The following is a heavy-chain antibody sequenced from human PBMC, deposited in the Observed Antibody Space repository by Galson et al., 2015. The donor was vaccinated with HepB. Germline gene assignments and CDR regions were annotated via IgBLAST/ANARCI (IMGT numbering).Heavy chain of an antibody. J-gene: IGHJ4*02. CDR1: GFTVSSNY. D-gene: IGHD6-19*01. CDR2: IYSGGST. CDR3: ARAGEQWLVKGIIFDY. V-gene: IGHV3-66*01. Sequence: SLRLSCAASGFTVSSNYMSWVRQAPGKGLEWVSVIYSGGSTYYADSVKGRFTISRDNSKNTLYLQMNSLRAEDTAVYYCARAGEQWLVKGIIFDYWGQGTLVTVSS.